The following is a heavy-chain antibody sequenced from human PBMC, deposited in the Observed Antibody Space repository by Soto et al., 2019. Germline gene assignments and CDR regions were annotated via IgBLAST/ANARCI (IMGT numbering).Heavy chain of an antibody. CDR3: ARAPYCGGDCYYYYGMDV. CDR2: IWYDGSNK. Sequence: GSLRLSCAASGFTFSSYGMHWVRQAPGKGLEWVAVIWYDGSNKYYADSVKGRFTISRDNSKNTLYLQMNSLRAEDTAVYYCARAPYCGGDCYYYYGMDVWGQGTTVTVSS. D-gene: IGHD2-21*02. V-gene: IGHV3-33*01. CDR1: GFTFSSYG. J-gene: IGHJ6*02.